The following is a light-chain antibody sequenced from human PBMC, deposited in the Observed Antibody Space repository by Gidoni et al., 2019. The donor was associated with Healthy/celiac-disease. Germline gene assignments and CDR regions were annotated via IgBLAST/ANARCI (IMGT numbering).Light chain of an antibody. Sequence: SYELTQPPSVSVSPGQPASITCSGDKWGDKYACWSQQKPGQSPVLVIYQDSKRPSGIPERFSGSNSGNTATLTISGTQAMDEADYYCQAWDSSTVVFGGGTKLTVL. J-gene: IGLJ2*01. CDR1: KWGDKY. CDR2: QDS. CDR3: QAWDSSTVV. V-gene: IGLV3-1*01.